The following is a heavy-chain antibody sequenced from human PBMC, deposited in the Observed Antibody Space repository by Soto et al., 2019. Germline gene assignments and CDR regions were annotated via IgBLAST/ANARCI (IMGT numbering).Heavy chain of an antibody. CDR2: IWYDGCEK. Sequence: QVQLVESGGGVVQPGRSLRLSCAASGFTFSSYGMHWVRQAPGKGLEWVAGIWYDGCEKYYADSVKGRFTISRDNSKNTLYVQMNSLRDEDTAVYYCARDRYSSGWYDLDYLGQGTLVTVSS. V-gene: IGHV3-33*01. CDR3: ARDRYSSGWYDLDY. J-gene: IGHJ4*02. D-gene: IGHD6-19*01. CDR1: GFTFSSYG.